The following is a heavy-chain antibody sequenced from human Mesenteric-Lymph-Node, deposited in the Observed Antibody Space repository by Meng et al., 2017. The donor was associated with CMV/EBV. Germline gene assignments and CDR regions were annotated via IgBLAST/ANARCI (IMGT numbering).Heavy chain of an antibody. Sequence: ASVKVSCKASGYTFTSYDINWVRQATGQGLEWMGWMNPNSGNTGYAQKFQGRVTITRNTSISTAYMELSSLRSEDTAVYYCAKVRSSGFDYGIDFHYWGQGTLVTVSS. CDR3: AKVRSSGFDYGIDFHY. D-gene: IGHD3-22*01. V-gene: IGHV1-8*03. CDR1: GYTFTSYD. CDR2: MNPNSGNT. J-gene: IGHJ4*02.